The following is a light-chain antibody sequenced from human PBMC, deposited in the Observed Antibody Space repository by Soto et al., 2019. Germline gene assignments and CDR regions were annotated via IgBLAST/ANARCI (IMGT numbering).Light chain of an antibody. CDR3: QQTSSTPT. CDR1: QSISRY. Sequence: DIQMTQSPSSLSASVGDRITITCRASQSISRYLNWYQHKPGKAPKLLIYAASSLQTGVSSRFSGSGSGTDFTLTISNLQPEDFATYYCQQTSSTPTFGGGTKVDIK. J-gene: IGKJ4*01. CDR2: AAS. V-gene: IGKV1-39*01.